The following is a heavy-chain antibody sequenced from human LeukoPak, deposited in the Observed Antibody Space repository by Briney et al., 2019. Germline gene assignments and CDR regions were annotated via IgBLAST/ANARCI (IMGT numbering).Heavy chain of an antibody. J-gene: IGHJ4*02. CDR3: ARGTYYASSGYSGVRLFDY. Sequence: ASVKVSCKASGYTFTSYGISWVRQAPGQGLEWMGWINPNTGRTNYSQNSQGRGTMISGASISTAYNQLNNRRCDDTAAYYYARGTYYASSGYSGVRLFDYWGQGTLLIVSS. CDR2: INPNTGRT. V-gene: IGHV1-2*02. D-gene: IGHD3-22*01. CDR1: GYTFTSYG.